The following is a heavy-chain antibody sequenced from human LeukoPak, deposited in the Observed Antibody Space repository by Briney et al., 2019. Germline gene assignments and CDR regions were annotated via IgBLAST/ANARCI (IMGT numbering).Heavy chain of an antibody. J-gene: IGHJ4*02. CDR1: GSSISSSSDY. CDR2: IYYSGST. D-gene: IGHD2-15*01. V-gene: IGHV4-61*01. Sequence: PSETLSLTCSVSGSSISSSSDYWSWIRPPPGKGLEWIGYIYYSGSTNYNPSLKSRVTISVDTSKNQFSLKLSSVTAADTAVYYCARSTPPFYYFDYWGQGTLVTVSS. CDR3: ARSTPPFYYFDY.